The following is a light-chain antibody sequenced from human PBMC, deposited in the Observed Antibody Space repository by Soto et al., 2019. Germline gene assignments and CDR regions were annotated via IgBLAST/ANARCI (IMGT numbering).Light chain of an antibody. CDR3: QQSYNNPQT. Sequence: DIQMTQSPSSLSASVGDRVTITCRASQTITNYLNWYQQQSGKAPKLLIYATDTLQSGVPSRFSGSGYGTDYTLTISSMKPEDFETYYCQQSYNNPQTFGQGTKVDIK. CDR2: ATD. CDR1: QTITNY. J-gene: IGKJ1*01. V-gene: IGKV1-39*01.